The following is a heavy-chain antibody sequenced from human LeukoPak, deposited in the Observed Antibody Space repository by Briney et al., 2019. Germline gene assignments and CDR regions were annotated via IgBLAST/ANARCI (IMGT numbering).Heavy chain of an antibody. Sequence: GGSLRLSWAASGFTFDDYAMHWVRQAPGKGLEWVSGISWNSGSIGYADSVKGRFTISRDNAKNSLYLQMNSLRVEDTALYYCAKDPTNGDLGAFDIWGQGTMVTVSS. CDR2: ISWNSGSI. V-gene: IGHV3-9*01. J-gene: IGHJ3*02. D-gene: IGHD4-17*01. CDR3: AKDPTNGDLGAFDI. CDR1: GFTFDDYA.